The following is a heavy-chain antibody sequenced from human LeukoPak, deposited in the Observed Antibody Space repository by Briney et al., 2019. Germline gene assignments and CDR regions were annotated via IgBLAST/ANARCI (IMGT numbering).Heavy chain of an antibody. CDR1: GFTFSNAW. Sequence: GGSLRLSCAASGFTFSNAWMSWVRQAPGKGLEWVGRIKSKTDGGTTDYAAPVKGRFTISRDDSKNTLYLQMNSLKTEDTAVYYCIPGWELLQLIDYWRQGTLVTVSS. CDR3: IPGWELLQLIDY. D-gene: IGHD1-26*01. CDR2: IKSKTDGGTT. V-gene: IGHV3-15*01. J-gene: IGHJ4*02.